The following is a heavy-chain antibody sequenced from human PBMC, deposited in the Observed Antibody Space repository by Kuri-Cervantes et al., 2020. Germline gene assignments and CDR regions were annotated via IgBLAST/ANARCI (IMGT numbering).Heavy chain of an antibody. J-gene: IGHJ4*02. CDR3: ARGNCGGDCSIDY. Sequence: SVKVSCKASGGTFSSYTISWVRQAPGQGLEWMGRIIPILGIANYAQKFQGRVTITADKSTSTAYMELSSLRSEDTAVYHCARGNCGGDCSIDYWGQGTLVTVSS. CDR1: GGTFSSYT. D-gene: IGHD2-21*02. V-gene: IGHV1-69*02. CDR2: IIPILGIA.